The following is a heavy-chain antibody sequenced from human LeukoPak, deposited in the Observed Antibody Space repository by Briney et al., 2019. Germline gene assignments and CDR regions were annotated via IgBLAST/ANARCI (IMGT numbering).Heavy chain of an antibody. J-gene: IGHJ4*02. CDR2: INPSGGST. Sequence: ASVKVSCKASGYIFTCYNIYWVRQAPGQGLEWMGIINPSGGSTNYAQKFQGRVTMTRDTSTSTAYMELSSLRSEDTAVYYCARFAVHRRIAVAGQFGLDYWGQGTLVSVSS. CDR3: ARFAVHRRIAVAGQFGLDY. V-gene: IGHV1-46*01. CDR1: GYIFTCYN. D-gene: IGHD6-19*01.